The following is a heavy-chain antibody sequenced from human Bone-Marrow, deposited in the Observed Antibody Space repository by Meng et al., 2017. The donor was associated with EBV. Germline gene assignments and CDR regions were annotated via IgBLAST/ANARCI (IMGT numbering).Heavy chain of an antibody. CDR3: ARTSEYSGSYYPVFDD. V-gene: IGHV1-69*06. CDR2: IIPIFGTA. Sequence: QVQLVQSGAEVQQAXSSVKVSXKASGGTFSSYAISWVRQAPGQGLVWMGGIIPIFGTANYAQKFQGRVTITADKSTSTAYMELSSLRSEDTAVYYCARTSEYSGSYYPVFDDLGQGTLVTVSS. CDR1: GGTFSSYA. D-gene: IGHD1-26*01. J-gene: IGHJ4*02.